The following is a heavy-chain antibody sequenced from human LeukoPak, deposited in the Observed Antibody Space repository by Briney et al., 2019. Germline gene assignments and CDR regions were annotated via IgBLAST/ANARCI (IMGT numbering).Heavy chain of an antibody. CDR2: INPSGGST. J-gene: IGHJ3*02. V-gene: IGHV1-46*01. D-gene: IGHD4-17*01. CDR3: AKDYGDYGDGRAFDI. CDR1: GYTFTSYY. Sequence: ASVKVSCKASGYTFTSYYMHWVRQAPGQGLEWMGIINPSGGSTSYAQKFQGRVTMTRDMSTSTVYMELSSLRSEDTAVYYCAKDYGDYGDGRAFDIWGQGTMVTVSS.